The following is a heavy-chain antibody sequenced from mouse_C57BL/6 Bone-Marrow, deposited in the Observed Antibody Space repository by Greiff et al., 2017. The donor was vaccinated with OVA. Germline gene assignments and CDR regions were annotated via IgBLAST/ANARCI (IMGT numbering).Heavy chain of an antibody. CDR1: GFTFSDYY. CDR2: ISNGGGST. CDR3: ARQGSSYDYAMDY. Sequence: EVKLVESGGGLVQPGGSLKLSCAASGFTFSDYYMYWVRQTPEKRLEWVAYISNGGGSTYYPDTVKGRFTISRDNAKNTLYLQMSRLKSEDTAMYYCARQGSSYDYAMDYWGQGTSVTVSS. D-gene: IGHD1-1*01. J-gene: IGHJ4*01. V-gene: IGHV5-12*01.